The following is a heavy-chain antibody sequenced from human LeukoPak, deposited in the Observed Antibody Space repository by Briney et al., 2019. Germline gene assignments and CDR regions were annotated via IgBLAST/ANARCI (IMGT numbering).Heavy chain of an antibody. CDR3: ARDLIARDRSSRYFDL. V-gene: IGHV4-4*02. D-gene: IGHD6-13*01. CDR2: IYHSGST. CDR1: GGSISSSNW. J-gene: IGHJ2*01. Sequence: SGTLSLTCAVSGGSISSSNWWSWVRQPPGKGLEWIGEIYHSGSTNYNPSLKSRVTISVDTSKNQFSLKLSSVTAADTAVYYCARDLIARDRSSRYFDLWGRGTLVTVSS.